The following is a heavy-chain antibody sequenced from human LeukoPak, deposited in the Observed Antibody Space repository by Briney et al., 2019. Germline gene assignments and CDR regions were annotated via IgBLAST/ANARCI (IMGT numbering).Heavy chain of an antibody. Sequence: PGGALRLSCAASGFTVSSNYMSWVRQAPGKGLEWVSIIYSGGITYYADSVKGRFTISRDNSKNTLYLQMNSLRAEDTAVYYCARSSAYGGRVDYWGQGTLVTVSS. CDR1: GFTVSSNY. J-gene: IGHJ4*02. CDR2: IYSGGIT. CDR3: ARSSAYGGRVDY. V-gene: IGHV3-53*01. D-gene: IGHD4-23*01.